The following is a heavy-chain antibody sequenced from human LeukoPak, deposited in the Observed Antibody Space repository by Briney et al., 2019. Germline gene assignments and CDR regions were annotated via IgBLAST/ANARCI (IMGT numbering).Heavy chain of an antibody. J-gene: IGHJ3*02. Sequence: PVGSLRLSCAASGFTFSSSAMSWVRRAPGKGLEWVSTISGSSGSTYYADSVKGRFTISRDNSKNTLYLQMNSLRAEDTAVYYCAKARLVVSSPSDAFDIWGQGTMVTASS. CDR3: AKARLVVSSPSDAFDI. D-gene: IGHD3-22*01. CDR1: GFTFSSSA. CDR2: ISGSSGST. V-gene: IGHV3-23*01.